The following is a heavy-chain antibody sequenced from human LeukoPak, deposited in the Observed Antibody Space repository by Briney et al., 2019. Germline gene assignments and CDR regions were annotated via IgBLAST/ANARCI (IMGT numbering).Heavy chain of an antibody. D-gene: IGHD3-9*01. CDR1: GVTFSSYS. Sequence: GGSLTLSCAFSGVTFSSYSMNWARQAPGKGLEWVSSISSSSSYIYYADSVKGRFTISRDNAKNSLYLQMNSLRAEDTAVYYCARSTLTGYYLFDYWGQGTLVTVSS. CDR3: ARSTLTGYYLFDY. CDR2: ISSSSSYI. J-gene: IGHJ4*02. V-gene: IGHV3-21*01.